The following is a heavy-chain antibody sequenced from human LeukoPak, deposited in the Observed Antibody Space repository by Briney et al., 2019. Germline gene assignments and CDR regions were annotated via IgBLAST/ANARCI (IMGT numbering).Heavy chain of an antibody. J-gene: IGHJ5*02. Sequence: PGGSLRLSCEASGFTFSSYSINWVRQAPGKWLEWVSYISGSGSTIYYADSVKGRFTISRDNPKNSLYLQMNSLRAEDTAVYYCAREAFGWFDPWGQGTLVTVSS. CDR1: GFTFSSYS. CDR3: AREAFGWFDP. CDR2: ISGSGSTI. V-gene: IGHV3-48*04. D-gene: IGHD3-10*01.